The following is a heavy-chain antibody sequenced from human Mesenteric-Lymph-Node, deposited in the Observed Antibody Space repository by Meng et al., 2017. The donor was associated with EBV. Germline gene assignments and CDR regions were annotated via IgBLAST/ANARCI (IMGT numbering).Heavy chain of an antibody. Sequence: QGQLVQSGSELKKPGASVKVSCKTSEYTFTSYDINWVRQATGQGLEWMGWMNPNSGDTGSAQKFQGRVTMTRNTSISTAYMELNSLTSDDTAVYYCSRDSIYDGQDYWGQGTLVTVSS. CDR1: EYTFTSYD. CDR2: MNPNSGDT. D-gene: IGHD3-3*01. CDR3: SRDSIYDGQDY. J-gene: IGHJ4*02. V-gene: IGHV1-8*01.